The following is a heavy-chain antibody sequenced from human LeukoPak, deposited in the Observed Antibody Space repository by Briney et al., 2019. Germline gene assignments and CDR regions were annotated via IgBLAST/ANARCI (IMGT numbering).Heavy chain of an antibody. CDR1: GSIFTSYW. J-gene: IGHJ4*02. D-gene: IGHD2/OR15-2a*01. CDR3: ARLAGPVFHHH. CDR2: IYPGDSDT. Sequence: GESLQISCKGSGSIFTSYWIGWVRQMPGKGLEWMGIIYPGDSDTRYSPSFQGQVTISADKSISTASLQWSSLKASDTAMYYCARLAGPVFHHHWGQGTLGSVSS. V-gene: IGHV5-51*01.